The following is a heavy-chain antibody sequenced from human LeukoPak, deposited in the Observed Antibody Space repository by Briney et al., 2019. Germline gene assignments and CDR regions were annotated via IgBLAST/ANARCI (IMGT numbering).Heavy chain of an antibody. CDR1: EYTFTGNH. Sequence: GASVKVSCTASEYTFTGNHVHWVRQAPGQGLEWVGWIDPNSGGTKYAQKFQDRVTMTSDTSISTAYVELSGLRSDDTAVYFCAKEADIVSFDLWGRGTLVTVSS. D-gene: IGHD2-15*01. CDR2: IDPNSGGT. V-gene: IGHV1-2*02. J-gene: IGHJ2*01. CDR3: AKEADIVSFDL.